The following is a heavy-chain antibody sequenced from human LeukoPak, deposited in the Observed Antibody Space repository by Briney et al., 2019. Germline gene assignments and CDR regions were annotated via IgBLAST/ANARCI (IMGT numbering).Heavy chain of an antibody. D-gene: IGHD3-10*01. V-gene: IGHV3-7*01. CDR2: INEGSNLK. J-gene: IGHJ6*03. CDR3: ASTYGSGNYYNVNYYYYMDV. Sequence: GGSLRLSCAASGFTFSAYWMTWVRQAPGKGLEWVANINEGSNLKMYVDSVKGRFTISRDYTKNSLYLQMNSLRAEDTAVYYCASTYGSGNYYNVNYYYYMDVWGKGTTVTVSS. CDR1: GFTFSAYW.